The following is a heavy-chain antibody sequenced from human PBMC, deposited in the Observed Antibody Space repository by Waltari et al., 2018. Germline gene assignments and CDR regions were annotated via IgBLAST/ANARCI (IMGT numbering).Heavy chain of an antibody. CDR1: GYTFTGYY. D-gene: IGHD4-17*01. J-gene: IGHJ4*02. Sequence: QVQLVQTGAEVKKPGASVKVSCRASGYTFTGYYMHRVRQAPGQGLEWLGWINHNSGGTNYAQKFQGRVTRTRDTSISTAYMELSRLRSDDTAVYYCARGPLRYIDYWGQGTLVTVSS. V-gene: IGHV1-2*02. CDR3: ARGPLRYIDY. CDR2: INHNSGGT.